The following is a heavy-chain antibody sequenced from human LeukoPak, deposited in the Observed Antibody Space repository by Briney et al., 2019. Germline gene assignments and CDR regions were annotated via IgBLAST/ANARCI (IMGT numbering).Heavy chain of an antibody. Sequence: AAVKVSCMASEDSFIGYYIHWVRPAPGQGAEGVGWINPHNGGAKYADRLQGRVTMTRDTSIGTAYMELSRLRSDDTAVYYCARGGAGSAYYGWDFFRFDYWGQGTLVTVSS. CDR2: INPHNGGA. J-gene: IGHJ4*02. D-gene: IGHD4-17*01. CDR3: ARGGAGSAYYGWDFFRFDY. CDR1: EDSFIGYY. V-gene: IGHV1-2*02.